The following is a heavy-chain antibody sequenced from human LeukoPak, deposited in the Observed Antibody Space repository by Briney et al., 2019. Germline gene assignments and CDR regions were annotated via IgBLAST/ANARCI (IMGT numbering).Heavy chain of an antibody. V-gene: IGHV4-59*11. CDR3: TTIKCVNIFGYFDF. CDR2: VFDSGRT. CDR1: GGSTTTLP. Sequence: PETLSLTSTVSGGSTTTLPCSWNRPTPGDGLGWIGYVFDSGRTKDNPTLKSRVTLSADTSKNQFSLRLSSVTAADTAVYYCTTIKCVNIFGYFDFWVQGMMVTVSS. J-gene: IGHJ4*02. D-gene: IGHD3-3*02.